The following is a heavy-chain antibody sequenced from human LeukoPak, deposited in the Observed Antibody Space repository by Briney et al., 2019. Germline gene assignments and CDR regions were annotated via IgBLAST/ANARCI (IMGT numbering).Heavy chain of an antibody. V-gene: IGHV4-59*01. CDR2: IYYSGST. CDR3: ARTPYSSSWSPRAFDI. D-gene: IGHD6-13*01. CDR1: GGSISSYY. J-gene: IGHJ3*02. Sequence: SETLSLTCTVSGGSISSYYWSWIRQPPGKGLEWIGYIYYSGSTNYNPSLKSRVTISVDTSKNQFSLKLSSVTAADTAVYYCARTPYSSSWSPRAFDIWGQGTTVTVSS.